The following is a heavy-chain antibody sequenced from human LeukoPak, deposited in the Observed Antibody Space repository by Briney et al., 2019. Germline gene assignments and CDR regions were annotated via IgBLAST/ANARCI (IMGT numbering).Heavy chain of an antibody. CDR2: INHSGIT. J-gene: IGHJ4*02. V-gene: IGHV4-34*01. CDR1: GGSFSGYY. CDR3: ARGEDYYDQWYFDY. D-gene: IGHD3-22*01. Sequence: SATLSLTCAVYGGSFSGYYWTWIRQPPGKGLEWIGEINHSGITNYNPSLKSRVTISVDTSKNQFSLKLSSVTAADTAVYYCARGEDYYDQWYFDYWGQGTLVTVSS.